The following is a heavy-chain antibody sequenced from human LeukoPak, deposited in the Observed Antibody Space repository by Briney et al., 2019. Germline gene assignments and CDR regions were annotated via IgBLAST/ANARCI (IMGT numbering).Heavy chain of an antibody. Sequence: PSETLSLTCTVSGGSISSYYWSWIRQPPGKGLEWIGYIYYSGSTNYNPSLKSRVTISVDTSKNQFSLKLSSVTAADTAVYYCARGVLYDYYDSSGYALGAFDIWGQGTMVTVSS. CDR1: GGSISSYY. CDR3: ARGVLYDYYDSSGYALGAFDI. V-gene: IGHV4-59*01. CDR2: IYYSGST. J-gene: IGHJ3*02. D-gene: IGHD3-22*01.